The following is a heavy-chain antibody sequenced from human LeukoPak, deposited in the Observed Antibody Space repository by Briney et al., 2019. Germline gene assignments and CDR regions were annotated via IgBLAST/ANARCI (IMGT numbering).Heavy chain of an antibody. Sequence: GGSLRLSCAASGFTFSIYWMTWVRQAPGTGLEWVANIKQDGSEKYYVDSLKGRFTISRDNAKNSLYLQMNSLRAEDTALYYCARVRYCSNTSCYFADYWGQGTLVTVSS. CDR1: GFTFSIYW. CDR2: IKQDGSEK. J-gene: IGHJ4*02. V-gene: IGHV3-7*04. D-gene: IGHD2-2*01. CDR3: ARVRYCSNTSCYFADY.